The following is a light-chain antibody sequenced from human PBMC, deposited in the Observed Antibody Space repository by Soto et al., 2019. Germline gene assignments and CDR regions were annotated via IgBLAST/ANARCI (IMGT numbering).Light chain of an antibody. CDR3: QKLYTLPFN. CDR2: EAS. CDR1: HDISTF. J-gene: IGKJ5*01. V-gene: IGKV1-9*01. Sequence: QLTQSPSLISVYIGAIVKITGGASHDISTFLAWYQQKPGKAPKLLIYEASTLQSGVPSRFSGSGSGTEFTLTISGLLPEDFAAYHCQKLYTLPFNCGKGKRREI.